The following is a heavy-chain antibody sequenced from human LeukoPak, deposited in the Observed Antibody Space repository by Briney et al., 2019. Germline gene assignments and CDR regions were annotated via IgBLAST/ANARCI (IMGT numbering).Heavy chain of an antibody. CDR1: GGSISSSKW. J-gene: IGHJ4*02. CDR3: ARSFPGYFDY. CDR2: IYHSGST. Sequence: SETLSLTCAVSGGSISSSKWWNWVRQPPGKGLQWIGEIYHSGSTNYNPSLKSRVTISVDKSKNQFSLKMYSVTAADTVVDYCARSFPGYFDYWGQGTLVTVSS. V-gene: IGHV4-4*02.